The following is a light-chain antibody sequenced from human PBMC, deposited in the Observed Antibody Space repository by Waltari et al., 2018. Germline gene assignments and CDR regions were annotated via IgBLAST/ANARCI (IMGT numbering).Light chain of an antibody. J-gene: IGKJ1*01. CDR3: QQYGGSSWT. CDR2: DTS. V-gene: IGKV3-20*01. CDR1: QGVSANY. Sequence: EIVLTQSPDTLSLSVGETATLSCGASQGVSANYLAWYQQKPGQTPRLLIYDTSTRATDIPDRFSGSGSGTGFTLTINRLEPEDFAVYYCQQYGGSSWTFGQGTKVEI.